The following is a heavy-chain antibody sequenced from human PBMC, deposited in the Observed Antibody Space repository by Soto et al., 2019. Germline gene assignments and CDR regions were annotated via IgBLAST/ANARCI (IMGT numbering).Heavy chain of an antibody. J-gene: IGHJ6*02. Sequence: QVQLVQSGAEVKKPGASVKVSCKASGYTFTSYYMHWVRQAPGQGLEWMGIINPSGGSTSYAQKFQGRVTMTRDTSTSTVYMELSSLRSEDTAVYYCAREDKVEMATMRLDGMDVWGQGTTVTVSS. CDR2: INPSGGST. D-gene: IGHD3-16*01. CDR1: GYTFTSYY. CDR3: AREDKVEMATMRLDGMDV. V-gene: IGHV1-46*01.